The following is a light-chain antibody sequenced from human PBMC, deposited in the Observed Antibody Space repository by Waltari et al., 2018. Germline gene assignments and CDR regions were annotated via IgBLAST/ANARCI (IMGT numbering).Light chain of an antibody. CDR1: SSNIGSHY. J-gene: IGLJ2*01. CDR2: SAN. Sequence: QSVLTQPPSASGTPGQRVTISCSGSSSNIGSHYVYWYQHLPGTPPKLLIYSANQRPAGVPDRFSGSMSGTSASLAISGLRSEDEGDYYCAAWDDSLSGHVVFGGGTK. CDR3: AAWDDSLSGHVV. V-gene: IGLV1-47*02.